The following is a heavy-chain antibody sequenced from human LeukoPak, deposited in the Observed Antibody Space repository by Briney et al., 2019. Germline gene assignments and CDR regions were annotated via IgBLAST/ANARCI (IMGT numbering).Heavy chain of an antibody. CDR3: AKGITYYYGSGTPGGSEY. D-gene: IGHD3-10*01. J-gene: IGHJ4*02. CDR1: GFTFSSYA. V-gene: IGHV3-30-3*01. Sequence: PGGSLRLSCAASGFTFSSYAMHWVRQAPGKGLEWVAVISYDGSNKYYADSVKGRFTISRDNSKNTLYLQMNSLRAEDTAVYYCAKGITYYYGSGTPGGSEYWGQGTLVTVSS. CDR2: ISYDGSNK.